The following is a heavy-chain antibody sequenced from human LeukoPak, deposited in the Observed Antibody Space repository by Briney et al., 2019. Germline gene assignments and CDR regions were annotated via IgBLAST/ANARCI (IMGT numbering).Heavy chain of an antibody. CDR2: ISAYNGNT. V-gene: IGHV1-18*01. CDR1: GYTFTSYG. CDR3: ALTKDIVVVVAALDY. D-gene: IGHD2-15*01. J-gene: IGHJ4*02. Sequence: ASVKVSCKASGYTFTSYGISWVRRAPGQGLEWMGWISAYNGNTNYAQKLQGRVTMTTDTSTSTAYMELRSLRSDDTAVYYCALTKDIVVVVAALDYWGQGTLVTVSS.